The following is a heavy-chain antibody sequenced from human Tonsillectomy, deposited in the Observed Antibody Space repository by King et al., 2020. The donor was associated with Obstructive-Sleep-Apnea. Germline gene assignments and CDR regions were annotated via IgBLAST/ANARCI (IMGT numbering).Heavy chain of an antibody. CDR1: GFTFNNHW. CDR2: IKQDGSEK. V-gene: IGHV3-7*01. D-gene: IGHD2-15*01. Sequence: VQLVESGGGLVQPGGSLRLSCAASGFTFNNHWMDWARQAPGKGLEWVATIKQDGSEKYYVDAVQGRFTISRDNAKNSLSLQMTSRRVEDTAVYYCASLWYGDYWGQGTLVTVSS. CDR3: ASLWYGDY. J-gene: IGHJ4*02.